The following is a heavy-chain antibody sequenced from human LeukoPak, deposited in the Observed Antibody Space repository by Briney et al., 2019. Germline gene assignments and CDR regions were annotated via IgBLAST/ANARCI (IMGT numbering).Heavy chain of an antibody. Sequence: VASVKVSCKASGGTFSSYTISWVRQAPGQGLEWMGGIIPIFGTANYAQKFQGRVTITADESTSTAYMELSSLRSEDTAVYYCAREGWLQSPFDYWGQGTLVTVSS. CDR3: AREGWLQSPFDY. J-gene: IGHJ4*02. CDR2: IIPIFGTA. V-gene: IGHV1-69*01. D-gene: IGHD5-24*01. CDR1: GGTFSSYT.